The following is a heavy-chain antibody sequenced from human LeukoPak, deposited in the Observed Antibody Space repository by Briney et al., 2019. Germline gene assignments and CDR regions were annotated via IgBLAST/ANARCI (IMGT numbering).Heavy chain of an antibody. V-gene: IGHV5-51*01. CDR1: GFSFTSYW. CDR3: ARGYGDCFTAFDI. D-gene: IGHD2-21*02. Sequence: GESLKISCKGSGFSFTSYWIGWVRQMPGKGLEWMGIICPGDSDTRYSPSFQGQVTISSDKSISTAYLQWSSLKASDTAMYYCARGYGDCFTAFDIWGQGTMVTISS. CDR2: ICPGDSDT. J-gene: IGHJ3*02.